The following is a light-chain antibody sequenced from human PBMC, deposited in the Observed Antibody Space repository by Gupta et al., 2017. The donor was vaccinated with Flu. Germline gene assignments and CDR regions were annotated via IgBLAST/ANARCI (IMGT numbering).Light chain of an antibody. CDR2: GKN. V-gene: IGLV3-19*01. Sequence: LRQTGRITCQGDSRRSYDASCYQQKPGPPTVLVIYGKNHRPSGLPDRFSGSSSGTTASLTITGAQAEDDAYYYCTYRDSSGNRVFGTGTKVTVL. J-gene: IGLJ1*01. CDR3: TYRDSSGNRV. CDR1: SRRSYD.